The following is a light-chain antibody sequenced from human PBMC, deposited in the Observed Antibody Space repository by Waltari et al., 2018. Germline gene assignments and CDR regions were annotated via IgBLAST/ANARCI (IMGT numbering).Light chain of an antibody. J-gene: IGKJ3*01. CDR1: QDISNY. Sequence: DVQMTQSPSSLSASFGDRVTITCQASQDISNYLNWYQQKPGKAPKLLIYATSNLESGVPSRFSGIGSGTLCTCTISSLQPEDSATYYCQQYDSLPLTFGPGTTVDV. CDR2: ATS. V-gene: IGKV1-33*01. CDR3: QQYDSLPLT.